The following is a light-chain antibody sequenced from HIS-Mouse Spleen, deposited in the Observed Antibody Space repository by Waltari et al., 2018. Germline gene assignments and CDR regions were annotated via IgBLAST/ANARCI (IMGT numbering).Light chain of an antibody. CDR2: DVS. CDR1: SSDVGGYNY. Sequence: QSALTQPRPVSGSPGQSVTIPCTGTSSDVGGYNYVSWSQQHPGKAPKLMIYDVSKRPSGVPDRFSGSKSGNTASLTISGLQAEDEADYYCCSYAGSYTLVFGGGTKLTVL. J-gene: IGLJ2*01. CDR3: CSYAGSYTLV. V-gene: IGLV2-11*01.